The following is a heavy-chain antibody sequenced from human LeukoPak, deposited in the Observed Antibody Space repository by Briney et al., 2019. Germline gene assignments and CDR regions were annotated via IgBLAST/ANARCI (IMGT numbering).Heavy chain of an antibody. CDR1: GYTFTSYD. V-gene: IGHV1-8*01. CDR2: MNPNSGNT. D-gene: IGHD3-22*01. J-gene: IGHJ4*02. CDR3: ARALTQYYDSSAAAGY. Sequence: ASVKVSCKASGYTFTSYDINWVRQATGQGLEWMGWMNPNSGNTGYAQMFQGRVTMTRNTSISTAYMELSSLRSEDTAVYYCARALTQYYDSSAAAGYWGQGTLVTVSS.